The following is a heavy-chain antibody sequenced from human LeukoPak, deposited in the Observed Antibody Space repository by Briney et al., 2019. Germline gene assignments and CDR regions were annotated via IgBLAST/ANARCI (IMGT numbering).Heavy chain of an antibody. CDR3: ARDVSGGLLWYGELYDAFDI. D-gene: IGHD3-10*01. CDR2: IYYSGST. Sequence: SETLSLTCTVSGGSISSYYWSWIRQPPGKGLEWIGYIYYSGSTNYNPSLKSRVTISVDTSKNQFSLKLSSVTAADTAVYYCARDVSGGLLWYGELYDAFDIWGQGTMVTVSS. V-gene: IGHV4-59*01. J-gene: IGHJ3*02. CDR1: GGSISSYY.